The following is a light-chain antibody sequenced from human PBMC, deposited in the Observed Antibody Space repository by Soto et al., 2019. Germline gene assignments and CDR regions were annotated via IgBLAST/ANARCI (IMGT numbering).Light chain of an antibody. V-gene: IGKV4-1*01. Sequence: DIVMTQSPDSLSVSLGERATINCKSRQSFLYSADNKNYLAWYQQKPGQPPKLLIYWASTRESGVPDRFSGSGSGTDFTLTISSLQAEDVAVYYCQQYYSTPTFGGGTKV. CDR1: QSFLYSADNKNY. CDR2: WAS. J-gene: IGKJ4*01. CDR3: QQYYSTPT.